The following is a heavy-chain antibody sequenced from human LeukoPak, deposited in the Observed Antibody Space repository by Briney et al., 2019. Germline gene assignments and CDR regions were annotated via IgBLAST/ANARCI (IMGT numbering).Heavy chain of an antibody. CDR2: IYYSGST. CDR3: ARDPRTAYCGGDCYPA. V-gene: IGHV4-31*11. CDR1: GGSISSSYW. Sequence: SETLSLTCAVSGGSISSSYWWSWVRQHPGKGLEWIGYIYYSGSTYYNPSLKSRVTISVDTSKNQFSLKPSSVTAADTAVYYCARDPRTAYCGGDCYPAWGQGTLVTVSS. D-gene: IGHD2-21*02. J-gene: IGHJ5*02.